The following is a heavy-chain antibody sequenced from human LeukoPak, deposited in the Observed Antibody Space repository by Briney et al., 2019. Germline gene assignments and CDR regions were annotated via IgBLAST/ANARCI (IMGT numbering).Heavy chain of an antibody. CDR1: GFTFSSHA. Sequence: PGGSLRLSCGASGFTFSSHAMTWVRQAPGKGLEWVSAISISGDTTYYADAVKGRFTISRDNSKNTLYLQMNSLRVEDTAMYYCARETGYSTSWYAYYFDYWGQGTLVTVAS. D-gene: IGHD6-13*01. CDR3: ARETGYSTSWYAYYFDY. V-gene: IGHV3-23*01. CDR2: ISISGDTT. J-gene: IGHJ4*02.